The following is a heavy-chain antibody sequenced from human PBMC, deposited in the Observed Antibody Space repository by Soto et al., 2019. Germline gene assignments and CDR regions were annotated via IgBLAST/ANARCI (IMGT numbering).Heavy chain of an antibody. CDR3: TTDKWNEVNYGMDV. CDR1: GFTFSNAW. Sequence: VQLVESGGGLVQPGGSLRLSCAASGFTFSNAWMNWVRQAPGKGLEWVGRIKSKTDGGTTDYAAPVKGRFTISRDDSKHKLYLQRNSLKTEDIAVYYCTTDKWNEVNYGMDVWGQGTTVTVSS. D-gene: IGHD1-20*01. CDR2: IKSKTDGGTT. V-gene: IGHV3-15*07. J-gene: IGHJ6*02.